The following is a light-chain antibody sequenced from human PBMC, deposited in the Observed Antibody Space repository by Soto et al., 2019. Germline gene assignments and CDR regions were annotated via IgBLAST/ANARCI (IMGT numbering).Light chain of an antibody. CDR2: DAS. CDR3: QQYWT. Sequence: DIQMTQSPSTLSASVGDRVTITCWASQSISSRLAWYQQKPGKAPKLLIYDASSLESGVPSRFSGSGSGTEFTLTISSLQPDDFATYYCQQYWTFGQGTKVEIK. J-gene: IGKJ1*01. CDR1: QSISSR. V-gene: IGKV1-5*01.